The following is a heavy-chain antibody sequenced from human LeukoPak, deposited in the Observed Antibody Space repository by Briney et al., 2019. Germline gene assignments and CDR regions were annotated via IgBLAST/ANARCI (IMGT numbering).Heavy chain of an antibody. J-gene: IGHJ4*02. Sequence: GGSLRLSCEVSGFTVSSNYMTWVRQAPGKGLEWVSIIYSGGSTYYADSVKGRFAISRDNSKNTLYLQMNSLRAEDTAVFYCARDLTGAAYFDYLGQGTLVTVSS. V-gene: IGHV3-66*01. CDR3: ARDLTGAAYFDY. CDR2: IYSGGST. CDR1: GFTVSSNY. D-gene: IGHD7-27*01.